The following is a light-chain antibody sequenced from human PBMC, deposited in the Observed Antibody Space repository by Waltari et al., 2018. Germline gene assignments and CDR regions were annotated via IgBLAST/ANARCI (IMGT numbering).Light chain of an antibody. CDR3: YSADSTVNHDV. J-gene: IGLJ1*01. Sequence: SYELTQPPSVSVSPGQTARITCSGDALPKKYAYWYQKKSGQAPVLVIYEDSKRPSGIPERISGSSSGTMATLTSSGAQVEDEGDYYCYSADSTVNHDVFGTGTKVTVL. CDR2: EDS. CDR1: ALPKKY. V-gene: IGLV3-10*01.